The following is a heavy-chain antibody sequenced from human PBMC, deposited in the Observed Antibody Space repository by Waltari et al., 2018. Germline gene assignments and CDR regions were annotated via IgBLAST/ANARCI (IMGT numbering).Heavy chain of an antibody. CDR1: GFTFSSYA. CDR2: SSRSGGGT. V-gene: IGHV3-23*01. J-gene: IGHJ4*02. D-gene: IGHD2-15*01. CDR3: ARGAGSSAFDY. Sequence: EVHLLDSGGGLVQPGESQKLSCAASGFTFSSYAMSWVRQAPGKGLEWVSSSSRSGGGTYDADSVKGRFTISRDDSTNTLHLQMNSLRAEDTAVYYCARGAGSSAFDYWGQGTLVTVSS.